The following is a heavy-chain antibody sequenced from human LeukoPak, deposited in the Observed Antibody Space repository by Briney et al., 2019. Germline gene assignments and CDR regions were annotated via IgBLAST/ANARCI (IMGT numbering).Heavy chain of an antibody. Sequence: GGSLRLSCAASGFTFSSYSMNWVRQAPGKGLEWVSLIYSGGSTYYADSVKGRFTISRDNSKNTLYLQMNSLRAEDTAVYYCARDLNPFDYWGQGTLVTVSS. CDR3: ARDLNPFDY. D-gene: IGHD1-14*01. J-gene: IGHJ4*02. CDR2: IYSGGST. CDR1: GFTFSSYS. V-gene: IGHV3-53*01.